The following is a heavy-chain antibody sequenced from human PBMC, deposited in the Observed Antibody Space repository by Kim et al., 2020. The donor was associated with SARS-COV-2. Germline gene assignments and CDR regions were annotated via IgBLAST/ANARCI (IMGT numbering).Heavy chain of an antibody. D-gene: IGHD2-2*01. V-gene: IGHV3-48*03. J-gene: IGHJ4*02. Sequence: GGSLRLSCAASGFTFSSYEMNWVRQAPGKGLEWVSYISSSGSTIYYADSVKGRFTISRDNAKNSLYLQMNSLRAEDTAVYYCARVASSDCSSTSCPDYWGQGTLVTVSS. CDR2: ISSSGSTI. CDR1: GFTFSSYE. CDR3: ARVASSDCSSTSCPDY.